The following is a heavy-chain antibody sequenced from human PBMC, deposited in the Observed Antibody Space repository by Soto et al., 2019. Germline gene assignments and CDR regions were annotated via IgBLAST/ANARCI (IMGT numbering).Heavy chain of an antibody. CDR1: GGSISSSSYY. D-gene: IGHD1-20*01. CDR3: ASPGYKNGWSGHYSDY. J-gene: IGHJ4*02. CDR2: IYYNGRT. Sequence: SETLSLTCTVSGGSISSSSYYWGWIRQPPGKGLEWIGSIYYNGRTYYNPSLKSRVTISVDTSKNQFSLKLSSVTAADTAVYYCASPGYKNGWSGHYSDYWGQGTLVTVSS. V-gene: IGHV4-39*01.